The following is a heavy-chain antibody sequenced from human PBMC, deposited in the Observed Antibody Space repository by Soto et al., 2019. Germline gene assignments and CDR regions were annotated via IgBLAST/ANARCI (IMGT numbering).Heavy chain of an antibody. V-gene: IGHV1-8*01. CDR1: GYTFTSYD. CDR2: MNPNSGNT. J-gene: IGHJ6*03. CDR3: ARGPYYYYYMDV. Sequence: ASVKVSCKASGYTFTSYDINWVRQATGQGLEWMGWMNPNSGNTGYAQKFQGRVTMTRNTSISTAYMELSSLRSEDTAVYYCARGPYYYYYMDVWGKGTTVTXSS.